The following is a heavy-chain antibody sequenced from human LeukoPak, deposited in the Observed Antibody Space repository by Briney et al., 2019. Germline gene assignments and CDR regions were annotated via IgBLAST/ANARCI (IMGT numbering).Heavy chain of an antibody. CDR1: GGSISSSSYY. D-gene: IGHD6-13*01. J-gene: IGHJ4*02. CDR3: ARHAGGISATGTRPFDY. CDR2: IYYSGST. V-gene: IGHV4-39*01. Sequence: SETLSLTCTVSGGSISSSSYYWGWIRQPPGKGLEWIGSIYYSGSTYYNPSLKSRVTTSVDTSKNQFSLKLSSVTAADTAVYYCARHAGGISATGTRPFDYWGQGTLVTVSS.